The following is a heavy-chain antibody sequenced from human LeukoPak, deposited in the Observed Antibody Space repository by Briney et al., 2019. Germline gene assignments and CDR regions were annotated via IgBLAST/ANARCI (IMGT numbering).Heavy chain of an antibody. CDR1: GGTFSSYA. J-gene: IGHJ4*02. V-gene: IGHV1-69*13. CDR2: IIPIFGTA. Sequence: SVKVSCKASGGTFSSYAISWVRQAPGQGLEWMGGIIPIFGTANYAQKFQGRVTITADETTSTAYMELSSLRSDDTAVYYCARAEDCSGGSCSNTFDYWGQETLVTVSS. CDR3: ARAEDCSGGSCSNTFDY. D-gene: IGHD2-15*01.